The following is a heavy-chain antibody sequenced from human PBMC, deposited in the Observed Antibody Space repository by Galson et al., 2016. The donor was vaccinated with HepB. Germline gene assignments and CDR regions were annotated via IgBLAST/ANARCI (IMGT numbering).Heavy chain of an antibody. D-gene: IGHD6-13*01. CDR1: GFTSDSYA. V-gene: IGHV3-23*01. J-gene: IGHJ4*02. CDR2: ISAGDTGT. Sequence: SLRLSCAASGFTSDSYAMSWVRQAPGKGLEWVSPISAGDTGTYYADSVKGRFTVSRDNAKNTMSLQLNSLRGEDTAVYYCAKGRLGSSWFPSFDYWGQGTVVTVSS. CDR3: AKGRLGSSWFPSFDY.